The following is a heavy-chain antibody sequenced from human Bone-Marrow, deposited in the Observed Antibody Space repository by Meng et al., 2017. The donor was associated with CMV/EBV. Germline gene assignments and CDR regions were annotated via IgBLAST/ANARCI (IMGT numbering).Heavy chain of an antibody. J-gene: IGHJ5*02. V-gene: IGHV4-61*01. CDR1: GGSVSSGSYY. CDR2: IYYNGST. CDR3: ARDRQRIEYYDFWSGYHPSWFDP. D-gene: IGHD3-3*01. Sequence: GSLRLSCTVSGGSVSSGSYYWSWIRQPPGKGLEWIGYIYYNGSTNYNPSLKSRVTISVDTSKNQFSLKLSSVTAADTAVYYCARDRQRIEYYDFWSGYHPSWFDPWGQGTLVTVSS.